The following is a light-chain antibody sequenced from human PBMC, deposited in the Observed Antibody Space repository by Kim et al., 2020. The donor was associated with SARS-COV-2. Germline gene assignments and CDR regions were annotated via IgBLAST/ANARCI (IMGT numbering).Light chain of an antibody. V-gene: IGKV1-39*01. J-gene: IGKJ2*01. CDR1: QSISRY. CDR2: SAS. CDR3: QQSDSIPYT. Sequence: DIQMTQSPSSLSASIGDSVTITCRASQSISRYLNWYQHKPGKAPKLLIYSASSLHTGVPSRFSGSGSGTDFTLTISSLQPEDFGTYYCQQSDSIPYTFGQGTKLEIK.